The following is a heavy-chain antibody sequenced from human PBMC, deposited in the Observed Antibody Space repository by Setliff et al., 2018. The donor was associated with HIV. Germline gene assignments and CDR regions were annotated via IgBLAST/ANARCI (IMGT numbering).Heavy chain of an antibody. V-gene: IGHV1-2*06. CDR3: ARTLPQYTNLFDY. D-gene: IGHD5-18*01. J-gene: IGHJ4*02. CDR2: IHPNTGST. CDR1: GYTFTAYY. Sequence: ASVKVSCKTSGYTFTAYYIYWVRQAPGHGLELMGRIHPNTGSTNYLQKFQGRVTMTRDTSISTAYMELSRLRSDDTAVYYCARTLPQYTNLFDYWGQGTLVTVSS.